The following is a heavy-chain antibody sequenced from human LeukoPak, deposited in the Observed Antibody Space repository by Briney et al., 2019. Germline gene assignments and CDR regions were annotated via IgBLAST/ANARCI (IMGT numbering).Heavy chain of an antibody. V-gene: IGHV1-2*02. CDR1: EYTFTGYY. D-gene: IGHD3-9*01. Sequence: ASVKVSCKASEYTFTGYYMHWVRQAPGQGLEWMGWINPNSGGTNYAQKFQGRVTMARDTSISTAYMELSRLTSDDTAVYYCARDGRMYYDILTGRFDYWGQGTLVTVSS. CDR2: INPNSGGT. CDR3: ARDGRMYYDILTGRFDY. J-gene: IGHJ4*02.